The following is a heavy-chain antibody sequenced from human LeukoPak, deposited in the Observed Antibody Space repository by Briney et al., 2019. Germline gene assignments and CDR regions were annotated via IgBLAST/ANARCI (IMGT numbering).Heavy chain of an antibody. D-gene: IGHD3-22*01. CDR1: GGSISSSSYC. V-gene: IGHV4-39*01. Sequence: SETLSLTCTVSGGSISSSSYCWGWIRQPPGKGLEWIGSIYYSGSTYYNPSLKSRVTISVDTSKNQFSLKLSSVTAADTAVYYCARHAYYYDSSGYSLGYFDYWGQGTLVTVSS. CDR2: IYYSGST. J-gene: IGHJ4*02. CDR3: ARHAYYYDSSGYSLGYFDY.